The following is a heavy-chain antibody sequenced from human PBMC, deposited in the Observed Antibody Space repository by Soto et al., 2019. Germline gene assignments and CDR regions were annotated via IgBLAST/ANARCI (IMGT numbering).Heavy chain of an antibody. J-gene: IGHJ6*03. Sequence: GGSLRLSCAASGFTFSNYGMHRVRQAPGKGLEWVAGIWYDGSNKYYADSVKGRFTTSRDNSENTLYLQMNSLRAEDTAVYYCARGREDIVAIYYYYYMDVWGKGTTVTVSS. D-gene: IGHD5-12*01. V-gene: IGHV3-33*01. CDR1: GFTFSNYG. CDR3: ARGREDIVAIYYYYYMDV. CDR2: IWYDGSNK.